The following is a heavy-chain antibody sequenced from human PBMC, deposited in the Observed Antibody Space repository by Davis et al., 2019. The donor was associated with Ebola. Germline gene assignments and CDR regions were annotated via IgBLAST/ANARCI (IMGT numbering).Heavy chain of an antibody. CDR3: ARDFAVLVAGSSAGGFDM. CDR1: GYTFNKYN. D-gene: IGHD6-19*01. J-gene: IGHJ3*02. V-gene: IGHV1-3*01. CDR2: ISAGNGYT. Sequence: ASVKVSCKASGYTFNKYNMHWVRQAPGQRLEWMGWISAGNGYTKYSLKFRGRVTITKDTSASTAYMELSSLRSEDTAVYYCARDFAVLVAGSSAGGFDMWGQGTMVTVSS.